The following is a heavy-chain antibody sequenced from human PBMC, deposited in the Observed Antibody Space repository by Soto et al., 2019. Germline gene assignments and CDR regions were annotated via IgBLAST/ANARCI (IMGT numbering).Heavy chain of an antibody. V-gene: IGHV2-5*02. CDR3: AHRAGYDYNCALYFDY. D-gene: IGHD1-20*01. CDR2: IYWDDDK. J-gene: IGHJ4*02. CDR1: GFSLNTSGVG. Sequence: QITLKESGPTLVKPTQTRTLTCTFSGFSLNTSGVGVGWIRQPPGKALERLAVIYWDDDKRYSPSLGSRLTITKDTTKNQVVLTMTNMDPVDTATYDCAHRAGYDYNCALYFDYWGQGTLVTVSS.